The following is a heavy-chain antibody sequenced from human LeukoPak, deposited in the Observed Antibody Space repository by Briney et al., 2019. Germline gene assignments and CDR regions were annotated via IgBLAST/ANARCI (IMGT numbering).Heavy chain of an antibody. Sequence: SSETLSHTCTVSGGSISSYYWSWIRQPPGKGLEWIGYIYYSGSTNYNPSLKSRVTISVDTSKNQFSLKLSSVTAADTAVYYCARGVAAAGVDYWGQGTLVTVSS. CDR3: ARGVAAAGVDY. V-gene: IGHV4-59*01. CDR2: IYYSGST. D-gene: IGHD6-13*01. CDR1: GGSISSYY. J-gene: IGHJ4*02.